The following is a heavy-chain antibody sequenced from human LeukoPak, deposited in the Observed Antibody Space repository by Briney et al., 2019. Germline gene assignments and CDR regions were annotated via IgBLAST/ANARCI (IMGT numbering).Heavy chain of an antibody. CDR2: IWYDGSKK. D-gene: IGHD1-26*01. Sequence: GGSLRLSCAASGFSFSSYGMHWVRQAPGKGLEWVAVIWYDGSKKYYADSVKGRFIISRDNSRNTLYLQMNSLRAEDTAVYYCARARELAFDIWGQGTIVTVSS. CDR3: ARARELAFDI. V-gene: IGHV3-33*01. CDR1: GFSFSSYG. J-gene: IGHJ3*02.